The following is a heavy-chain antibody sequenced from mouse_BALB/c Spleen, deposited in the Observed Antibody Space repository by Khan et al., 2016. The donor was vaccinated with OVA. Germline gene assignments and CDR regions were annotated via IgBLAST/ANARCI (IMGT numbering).Heavy chain of an antibody. CDR1: GLTFSSSA. CDR3: AGSITPVVAFYY. V-gene: IGHV5-9-1*01. Sequence: EVELVESGGGLVKPGGSLKLSCAASGLTFSSSAMSWVRQTPEKRLGWVATISTGGRKIYYADSVKGRFTISSDNAKNTLSLRMSSLRSEDTAMYYCAGSITPVVAFYYWGQGTTLTVSS. D-gene: IGHD1-1*01. CDR2: ISTGGRKI. J-gene: IGHJ2*01.